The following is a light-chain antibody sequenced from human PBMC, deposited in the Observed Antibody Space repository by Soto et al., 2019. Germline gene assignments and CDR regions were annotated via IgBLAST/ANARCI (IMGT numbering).Light chain of an antibody. CDR2: EVS. CDR1: SSDIGGSNY. Sequence: QSVLTQPASVSGSPGQSITISCTGTSSDIGGSNYVSWYRHHPGKAPKLMIYEVSKRPSGVSNRFSGSKSGNTASLTISGLQAEDEADYYCSSYTSSSKVFGTGTKVTVL. V-gene: IGLV2-14*01. J-gene: IGLJ1*01. CDR3: SSYTSSSKV.